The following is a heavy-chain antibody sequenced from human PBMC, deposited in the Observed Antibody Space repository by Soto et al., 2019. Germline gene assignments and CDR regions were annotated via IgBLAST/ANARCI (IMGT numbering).Heavy chain of an antibody. CDR3: ARGRVVVVAARHYNWFDP. V-gene: IGHV4-59*12. CDR2: IYYSGST. D-gene: IGHD2-15*01. CDR1: GGSISSYY. J-gene: IGHJ5*02. Sequence: SETLSLTCTVSGGSISSYYWSWIRQPPGKGLEWIGYIYYSGSTNYNPSLKSRVTISVDTSKNQFSLKLSSVTAADTAVYYCARGRVVVVAARHYNWFDPWGQGTLVTVS.